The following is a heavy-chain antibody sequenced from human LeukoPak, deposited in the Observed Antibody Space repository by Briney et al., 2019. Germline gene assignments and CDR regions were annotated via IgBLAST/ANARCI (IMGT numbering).Heavy chain of an antibody. CDR3: ARGKDWTMNAFDI. CDR1: GYTFTDYY. Sequence: EASVKVSCKASGYTFTDYYIQWVRQAPGQGLEWMGWINPNSGGTNYAENFQCRVTMTRDTSISTAYMELSSLRSDDTAVYYCARGKDWTMNAFDIWGQGTMVTVSS. CDR2: INPNSGGT. D-gene: IGHD3-22*01. V-gene: IGHV1-2*02. J-gene: IGHJ3*02.